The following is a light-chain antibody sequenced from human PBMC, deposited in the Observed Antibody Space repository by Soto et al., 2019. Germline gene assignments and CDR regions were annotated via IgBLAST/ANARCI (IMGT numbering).Light chain of an antibody. CDR3: QQANSFPWT. Sequence: DIQMTQSPSSVSASVGGRVTITCRASQDISGWLAWFQQKPGKAPNLLIYAASILQSGVPSRFSGSGSGTDFTLTITYLQPEDFATYYCQQANSFPWTFGRGTKVDNK. CDR1: QDISGW. CDR2: AAS. V-gene: IGKV1D-12*01. J-gene: IGKJ1*01.